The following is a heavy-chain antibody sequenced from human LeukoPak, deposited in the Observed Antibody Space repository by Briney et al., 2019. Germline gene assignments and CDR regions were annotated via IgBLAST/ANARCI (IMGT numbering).Heavy chain of an antibody. D-gene: IGHD3-10*01. CDR1: GYTFTGYY. CDR2: INPNSGGT. V-gene: IGHV1-2*02. J-gene: IGHJ6*02. Sequence: GASVKVSCKASGYTFTGYYMHWVRQAPGQGLEWMGWINPNSGGTNCAQKFQGRVTMTRDTSISTAYMELSRLRSDDTAVYYCARGGLLWFGELLGYYYYGMDVWGQGTTVTVSS. CDR3: ARGGLLWFGELLGYYYYGMDV.